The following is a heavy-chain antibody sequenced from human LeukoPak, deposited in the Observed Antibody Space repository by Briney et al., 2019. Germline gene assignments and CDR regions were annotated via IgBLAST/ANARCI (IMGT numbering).Heavy chain of an antibody. J-gene: IGHJ3*02. CDR2: IIPIFGTA. V-gene: IGHV1-69*13. CDR1: GGTFSSYA. Sequence: APVKVSCKASGGTFSSYAISWVRQAPGQGLEWMGGIIPIFGTANYAQKFQGRVTITADESTSTAYMELSSLRSEDTAVYYCARGVNWNDVNAFDIWGQGTMVTVSS. D-gene: IGHD1-1*01. CDR3: ARGVNWNDVNAFDI.